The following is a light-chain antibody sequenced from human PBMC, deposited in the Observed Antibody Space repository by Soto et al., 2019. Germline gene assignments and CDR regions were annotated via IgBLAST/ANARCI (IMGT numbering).Light chain of an antibody. Sequence: DNPLTQSPSSLSASVGDRVTITCRASQPISSWLAWYHQKPGKAPKLLIYDASNLESGVPSRFSGSGSGTEFTLTISSLQPEDFGIYYCQQYENYWTFGQGTKVDIK. CDR2: DAS. CDR3: QQYENYWT. V-gene: IGKV1-5*01. CDR1: QPISSW. J-gene: IGKJ1*01.